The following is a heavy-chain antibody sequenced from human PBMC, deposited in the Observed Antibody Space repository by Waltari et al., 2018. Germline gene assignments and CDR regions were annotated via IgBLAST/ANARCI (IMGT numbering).Heavy chain of an antibody. Sequence: EVQLVESGRGLVQPGGSLRLSCAASGFTFSSYSMNWVRQAPGKGLEWVSYISSSSTTIYYADSVKGRFTISRDNAKNSLYLQMNSLRAEDTAVYYCAGHHYSSGFDYWGQGTLVTVSS. D-gene: IGHD6-19*01. V-gene: IGHV3-48*01. CDR2: ISSSSTTI. CDR1: GFTFSSYS. J-gene: IGHJ4*02. CDR3: AGHHYSSGFDY.